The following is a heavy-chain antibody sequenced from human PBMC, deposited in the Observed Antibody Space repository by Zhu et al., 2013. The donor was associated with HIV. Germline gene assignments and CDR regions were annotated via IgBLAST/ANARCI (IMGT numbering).Heavy chain of an antibody. CDR3: AREQVTLISRRYFDY. CDR2: INPSGGST. CDR1: GYTFTSYY. D-gene: IGHD2-21*02. Sequence: QVQLVQSGAEVKKPGASVKVSCKASGYTFTSYYMHWVRQAPGQGLEWMGIINPSGGSTSYAQKFQGRVTMTRDTSTSTVYMELSSLRSEDTAVYYCAREQVTLISRRYFDYWGQGTLVTVSS. J-gene: IGHJ4*02. V-gene: IGHV1-46*01.